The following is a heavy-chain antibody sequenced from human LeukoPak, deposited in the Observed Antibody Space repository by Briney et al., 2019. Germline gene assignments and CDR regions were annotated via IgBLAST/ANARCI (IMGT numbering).Heavy chain of an antibody. V-gene: IGHV3-53*01. D-gene: IGHD4-23*01. Sequence: GGSLRLSCAASGFTVSSNYMNWVRQAPGKGLEWVSVIYSGGSTYYADSVKGRFTISRDNSKNTLYLQMNSLRAEDTAVYYWAREPYGGNLYYFDYWGQGTLVTVSS. CDR3: AREPYGGNLYYFDY. CDR1: GFTVSSNY. CDR2: IYSGGST. J-gene: IGHJ4*02.